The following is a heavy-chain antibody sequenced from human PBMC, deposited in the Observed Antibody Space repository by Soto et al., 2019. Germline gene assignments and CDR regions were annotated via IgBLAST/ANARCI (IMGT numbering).Heavy chain of an antibody. V-gene: IGHV1-69*05. D-gene: IGHD2-2*01. CDR2: IIPIFGTA. CDR3: AGSDIVVVPAARVSYYYYGMDV. J-gene: IGHJ6*02. Sequence: GASVKVSCKASGGTLSSYAISWVRQAHGQGLEWMGGIIPIFGTANYAQKFQGRVTITTDESTSTAYMELSSLRSEDTAVYYCAGSDIVVVPAARVSYYYYGMDVWGQGTTVTVSS. CDR1: GGTLSSYA.